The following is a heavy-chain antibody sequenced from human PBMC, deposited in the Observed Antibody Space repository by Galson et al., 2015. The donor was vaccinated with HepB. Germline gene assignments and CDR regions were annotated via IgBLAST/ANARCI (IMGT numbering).Heavy chain of an antibody. CDR2: ITTSSSYI. J-gene: IGHJ5*01. Sequence: SLRLSCAASGFTFSAYDMYWVRQAPGKGLEWVSSITTSSSYIYYADSMRGRFTISRDNAKNSLFLQMDSLRAEDTAVYYCAKAGCSGAGWYLRYSWIDSWGQGTLVTVAS. D-gene: IGHD2-15*01. CDR1: GFTFSAYD. V-gene: IGHV3-21*06. CDR3: AKAGCSGAGWYLRYSWIDS.